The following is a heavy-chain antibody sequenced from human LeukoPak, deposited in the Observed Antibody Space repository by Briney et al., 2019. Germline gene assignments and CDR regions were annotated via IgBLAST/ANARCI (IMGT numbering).Heavy chain of an antibody. V-gene: IGHV3-21*01. J-gene: IGHJ4*02. CDR3: ARVRGAISYSDY. CDR1: GFTFSSYW. Sequence: GGSLRLSCAASGFTFSSYWLSWVRQPPGKGLEWVSSISSSGDFIYYADSVKGRFTISRDNAENSLYLQMNSLRAEDTAVYYCARVRGAISYSDYWGQGTLVTVSS. CDR2: ISSSGDFI. D-gene: IGHD3-3*01.